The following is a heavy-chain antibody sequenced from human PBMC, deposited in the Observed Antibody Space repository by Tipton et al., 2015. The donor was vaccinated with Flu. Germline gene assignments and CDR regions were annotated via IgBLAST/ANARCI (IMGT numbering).Heavy chain of an antibody. CDR2: ISYDGSNK. Sequence: RSLRLSCAASGFTFSSYAMHWVRQAPGKGLEWVAVISYDGSNKYYADSVKGRFTISRDNSKNTLYLQMNSLRAEDTAVYYCARAIGPRYSGSYYYYYGMDVWGQGTTVTVSS. CDR3: ARAIGPRYSGSYYYYYGMDV. D-gene: IGHD1-26*01. CDR1: GFTFSSYA. J-gene: IGHJ6*02. V-gene: IGHV3-30*04.